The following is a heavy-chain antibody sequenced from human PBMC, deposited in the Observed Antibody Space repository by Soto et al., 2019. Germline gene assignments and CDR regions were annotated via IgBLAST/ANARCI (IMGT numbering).Heavy chain of an antibody. CDR2: ISYDGSNK. CDR1: GFTFSSYA. D-gene: IGHD2-21*01. Sequence: QVQLVESGGGVVQPGRSLRLSCAASGFTFSSYAMHWVRQAPGKGLEWVAVISYDGSNKYYADSVKGRFTISRDNSKNTLYLRMTGPRVEDTAGYYCARAFGGDGCGGDCFDYWGQGTLVTVSS. CDR3: ARAFGGDGCGGDCFDY. J-gene: IGHJ4*02. V-gene: IGHV3-30-3*01.